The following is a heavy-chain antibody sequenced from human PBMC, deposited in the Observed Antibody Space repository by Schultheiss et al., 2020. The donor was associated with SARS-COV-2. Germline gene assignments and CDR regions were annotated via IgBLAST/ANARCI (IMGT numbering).Heavy chain of an antibody. J-gene: IGHJ4*02. Sequence: GGSLRLSCVTSGFNFDTHGMHWVRQAPGKGLEWLSLISFDGSNQYYANSVKGRFSISRDNSKNTLYLQMNSLRPEDTALYYCARVGGGYCSGGSCYSIYWGRGTLVTVSS. D-gene: IGHD2-15*01. V-gene: IGHV3-30*19. CDR3: ARVGGGYCSGGSCYSIY. CDR1: GFNFDTHG. CDR2: ISFDGSNQ.